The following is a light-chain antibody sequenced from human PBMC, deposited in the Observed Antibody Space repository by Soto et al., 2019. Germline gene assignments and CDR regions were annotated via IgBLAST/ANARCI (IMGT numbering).Light chain of an antibody. Sequence: DILLTQSPSFLSASVGDRVTITCRASQGIRDFLAWYQQKPGQPPKLLIYAASTLQTGVPTRFSGIASGTEFTLIISNLQPADFATYYCQQFNVYPLTFGGGTKVEIK. CDR2: AAS. J-gene: IGKJ4*01. V-gene: IGKV1-9*01. CDR1: QGIRDF. CDR3: QQFNVYPLT.